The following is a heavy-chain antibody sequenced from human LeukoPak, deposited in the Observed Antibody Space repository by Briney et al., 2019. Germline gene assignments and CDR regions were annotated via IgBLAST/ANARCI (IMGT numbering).Heavy chain of an antibody. CDR1: GGTFSSYA. D-gene: IGHD1-26*01. Sequence: SVKVSCKASGGTFSSYAISWVRQAPGQGLEWMGRIIPIFGTANYAQKFQGRVTITTDESTSTAYMELSSLRSEDTAVYYCARDEGSPLGATRGEGYWGQGTLVTVSS. J-gene: IGHJ4*02. CDR3: ARDEGSPLGATRGEGY. CDR2: IIPIFGTA. V-gene: IGHV1-69*05.